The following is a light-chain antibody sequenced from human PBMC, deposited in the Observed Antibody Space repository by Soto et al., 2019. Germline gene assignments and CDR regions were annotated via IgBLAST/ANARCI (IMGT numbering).Light chain of an antibody. J-gene: IGKJ2*01. CDR3: LQRTNWGT. CDR2: DAS. V-gene: IGKV3-11*01. Sequence: EIVLTQSPATLSLSPGERATLSCRASQSVSSYLAWYQQKPGQAPRLLIYDASNRATGIPARFSGSGSGTDFTLTISSLQREDYAVYSCLQRTNWGTFGQGTKLEIK. CDR1: QSVSSY.